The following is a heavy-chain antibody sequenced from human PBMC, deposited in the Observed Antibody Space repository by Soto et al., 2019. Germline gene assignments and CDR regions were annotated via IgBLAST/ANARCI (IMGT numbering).Heavy chain of an antibody. CDR3: AWGVEYSSSSSDY. J-gene: IGHJ4*02. CDR1: GFTFSSYA. Sequence: EVQLVESGGGLVQPGGSLRLSCAASGFTFSSYAMHWVRQAPGKGLEYVSAISSNGGSTYYANSVKGRFTISRDNSNNTLSLQIGSLRAEDMAVYYCAWGVEYSSSSSDYWGQGTLVTVSS. D-gene: IGHD6-6*01. CDR2: ISSNGGST. V-gene: IGHV3-64*01.